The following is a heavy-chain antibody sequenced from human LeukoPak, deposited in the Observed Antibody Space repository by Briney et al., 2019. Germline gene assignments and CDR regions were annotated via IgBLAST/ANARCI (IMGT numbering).Heavy chain of an antibody. CDR1: GFTVGTNY. Sequence: GGSLRLSCAASGFTVGTNYMSWVRQAPGKGLEWVSLIYSDGSTYYADSVRGRFTISRDNSKNTLYLQMSSLRAEDTAVYYCAREGGYSYGLTFFDYWGQGTLVTVSS. D-gene: IGHD5-18*01. J-gene: IGHJ4*02. CDR2: IYSDGST. CDR3: AREGGYSYGLTFFDY. V-gene: IGHV3-66*01.